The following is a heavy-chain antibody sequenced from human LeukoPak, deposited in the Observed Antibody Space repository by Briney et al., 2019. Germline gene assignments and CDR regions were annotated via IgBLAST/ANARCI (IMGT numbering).Heavy chain of an antibody. CDR1: GYTFTSYG. Sequence: ASVKVSCKASGYTFTSYGTSWVRQAPGQGLEWMGWISAYNGNTNYAQKLQGRVTMTTDTSTSTAYMELRSLRSDDTAVYYCARESGYSYGYWYYYYMDVWGKGTTVTVSS. CDR3: ARESGYSYGYWYYYYMDV. V-gene: IGHV1-18*01. D-gene: IGHD5-18*01. CDR2: ISAYNGNT. J-gene: IGHJ6*03.